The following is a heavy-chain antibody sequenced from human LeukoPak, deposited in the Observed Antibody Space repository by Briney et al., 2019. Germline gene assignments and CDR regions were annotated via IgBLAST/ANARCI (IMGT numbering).Heavy chain of an antibody. J-gene: IGHJ4*02. D-gene: IGHD4-17*01. Sequence: SETLSLTCAVYGGSFSGYYWSWIRQPPGKGLEWIGEINHSGSTNYNLSLKSRVTISVDTSKNQFSLKLSSVTAADTAVYYCARCKTTVTTRDATPFDYWGQGTLVTVSS. CDR2: INHSGST. CDR3: ARCKTTVTTRDATPFDY. V-gene: IGHV4-34*01. CDR1: GGSFSGYY.